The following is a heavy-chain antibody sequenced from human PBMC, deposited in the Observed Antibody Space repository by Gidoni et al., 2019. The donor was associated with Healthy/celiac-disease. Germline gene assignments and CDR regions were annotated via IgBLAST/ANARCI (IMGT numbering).Heavy chain of an antibody. CDR1: GYSFTSYW. D-gene: IGHD6-6*01. J-gene: IGHJ3*02. V-gene: IGHV5-51*01. CDR3: ARQKEYSSLDDAFDI. Sequence: EVQLVQSGAEVKKPGESLKISCKGSGYSFTSYWIGWVRQMPGKGLEWMGIIYPGDSDTRYSPSFQGQVTIAADKSISTAYLQWSSLKASDTAMYYCARQKEYSSLDDAFDIWGQGTMVTVSS. CDR2: IYPGDSDT.